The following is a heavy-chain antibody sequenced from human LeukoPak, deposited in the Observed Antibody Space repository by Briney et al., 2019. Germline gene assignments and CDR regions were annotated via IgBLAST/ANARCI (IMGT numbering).Heavy chain of an antibody. CDR3: ASGIVGAADY. V-gene: IGHV3-72*01. CDR1: GFTFSDHY. Sequence: GGSLSLSCAASGFTFSDHYMDWVRQAPGKGLEWVGRSRNKANSYTTEYAASVKGRFTISRDASENSLYLRMNSLKTEDTAVYFCASGIVGAADYWGQGTLVTVSS. D-gene: IGHD1-26*01. J-gene: IGHJ4*02. CDR2: SRNKANSYTT.